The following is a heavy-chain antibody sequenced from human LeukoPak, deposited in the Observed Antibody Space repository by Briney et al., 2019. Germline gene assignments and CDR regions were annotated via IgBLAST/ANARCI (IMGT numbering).Heavy chain of an antibody. V-gene: IGHV3-30*03. J-gene: IGHJ6*02. CDR1: GFTFSSYG. D-gene: IGHD3/OR15-3a*01. CDR3: ARTWTYGMDV. Sequence: GRSLRLSCAASGFTFSSYGMHWVRQAPGKGLEWVAVISYDGSNKYYADSVKGRFTISRDNSKNTLYLQMNSLRAEDTAVYYCARTWTYGMDVWGQGTTVTVSS. CDR2: ISYDGSNK.